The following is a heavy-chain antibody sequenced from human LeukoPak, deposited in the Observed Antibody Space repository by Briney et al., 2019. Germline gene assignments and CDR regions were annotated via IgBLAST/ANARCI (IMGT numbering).Heavy chain of an antibody. CDR2: ISGSGGYT. CDR1: GFTFSIYG. D-gene: IGHD6-19*01. V-gene: IGHV3-23*01. J-gene: IGHJ4*02. Sequence: GGSLRLSCAASGFTFSIYGMSWVRQAPGKGLEWVSGISGSGGYTYYADSVKGRFTISRDNSENTLYLQMNSLRAEDTAVYYCAKVEVAVADPFDYWGQGTLVTVSS. CDR3: AKVEVAVADPFDY.